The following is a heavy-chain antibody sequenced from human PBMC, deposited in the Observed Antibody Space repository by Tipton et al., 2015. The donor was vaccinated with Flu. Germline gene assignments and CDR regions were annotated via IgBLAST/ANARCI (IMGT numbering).Heavy chain of an antibody. CDR2: IIPIFGTA. V-gene: IGHV1-69*01. J-gene: IGHJ4*02. Sequence: QSGPEVKKPGSSVKVSCKASGGTFSSYAISWVRQAPGQGLEWMGGIIPIFGTANYAQKFQGRVTVTADESTSAAYMELSSLRSEDTAVYYCAPVGDSSGYYSNWGQGTLVTVSS. D-gene: IGHD3-22*01. CDR1: GGTFSSYA. CDR3: APVGDSSGYYSN.